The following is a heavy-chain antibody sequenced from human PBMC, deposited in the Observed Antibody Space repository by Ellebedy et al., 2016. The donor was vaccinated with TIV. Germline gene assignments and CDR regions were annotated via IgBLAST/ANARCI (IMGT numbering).Heavy chain of an antibody. V-gene: IGHV1-46*01. CDR3: ARDDRDDTSDYYAFDI. Sequence: ASVKVSCXASGYIFTRYYIHWVRRAPGQGLEWMGIINPRSGDISYAQKFQGRVTMTRDTSTSTVYMELTSLRSEDTAVYYCARDDRDDTSDYYAFDIWGQGTMLTVSP. CDR1: GYIFTRYY. D-gene: IGHD3-22*01. J-gene: IGHJ3*02. CDR2: INPRSGDI.